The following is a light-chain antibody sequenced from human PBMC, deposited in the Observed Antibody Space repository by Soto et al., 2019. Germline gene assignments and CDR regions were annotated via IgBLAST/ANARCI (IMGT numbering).Light chain of an antibody. Sequence: EIVLTQSPATLSLSPGERATLSCRASQSVSSYLAWYQQQPGQAPRLLLYDASNRATGIPARFSGSGSGTDLTLTISSREPEDVAGYYCQQRSNWPGYTFGQGTKLEIK. V-gene: IGKV3-11*01. J-gene: IGKJ2*01. CDR2: DAS. CDR1: QSVSSY. CDR3: QQRSNWPGYT.